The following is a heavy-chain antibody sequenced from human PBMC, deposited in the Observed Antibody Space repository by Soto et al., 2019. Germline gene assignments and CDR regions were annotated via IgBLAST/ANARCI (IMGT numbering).Heavy chain of an antibody. CDR1: GYTLTELS. V-gene: IGHV1-24*01. J-gene: IGHJ4*02. CDR3: ATDILVGYYTRGNFAY. D-gene: IGHD3-3*01. Sequence: QVPLVQSGAEVKKPGASVKVSCKVSGYTLTELSMHWVRQAPGKGLEWRGGFDPEDGETIYAQKFQGRVTMTEDTSTDTGYMELSSLRSEDTAVYYCATDILVGYYTRGNFAYWGQGTLVTVSS. CDR2: FDPEDGET.